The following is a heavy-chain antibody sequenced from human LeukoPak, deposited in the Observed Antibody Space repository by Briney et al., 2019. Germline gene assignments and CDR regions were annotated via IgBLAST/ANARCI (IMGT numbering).Heavy chain of an antibody. D-gene: IGHD2-2*01. CDR3: ATDGINSTSWHYFES. J-gene: IGHJ4*02. Sequence: PGGSLRLSCAASGFTFSHYGMHWVRQAPGKGLEWVALIWYDGTKKDYTDSVKGRFTISRDNSKNTLSLQMNSLRAEDSAVYYCATDGINSTSWHYFESWGQGTLVTVSS. CDR2: IWYDGTKK. CDR1: GFTFSHYG. V-gene: IGHV3-33*01.